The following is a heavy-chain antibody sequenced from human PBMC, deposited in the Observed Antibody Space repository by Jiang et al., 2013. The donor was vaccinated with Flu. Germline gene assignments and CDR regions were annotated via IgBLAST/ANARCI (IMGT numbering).Heavy chain of an antibody. V-gene: IGHV3-30-3*01. J-gene: IGHJ4*02. CDR3: ARENYSSGWPNFDY. Sequence: VQLVESGGGVVQPGRSLRLSCAASGFTFSSYAMHWVRQAPGKGLEWMAVISYDGSNKYYADSVKGRFTISRDNSKNTLYLQMNSLRAEDTAVYYCARENYSSGWPNFDYVGQGTLVTVSS. CDR2: ISYDGSNK. CDR1: GFTFSSYA. D-gene: IGHD6-19*01.